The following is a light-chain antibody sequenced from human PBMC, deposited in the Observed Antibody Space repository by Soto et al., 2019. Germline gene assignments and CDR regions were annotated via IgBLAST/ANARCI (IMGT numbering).Light chain of an antibody. CDR2: DNT. J-gene: IGLJ2*01. CDR1: SSNIGNNY. V-gene: IGLV1-51*01. Sequence: QSVLTQPPSVSAAPGQKITISCSGRSSNIGNNYVYWYQQLPGTAPKLLIYDNTKRPSRIPDRFSGSKSGTSATLGITGRQTGDEADYYCGAWDSSLSVVVFGEGAQLTVL. CDR3: GAWDSSLSVVV.